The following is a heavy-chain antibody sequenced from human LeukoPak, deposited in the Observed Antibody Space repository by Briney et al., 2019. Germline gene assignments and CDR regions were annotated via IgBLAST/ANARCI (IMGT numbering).Heavy chain of an antibody. CDR3: ARVKAGGYYYDSSGYYH. D-gene: IGHD3-22*01. CDR1: GGTFSSYA. CDR2: IIPIFGTA. J-gene: IGHJ5*02. Sequence: ASVKVSCKASGGTFSSYAISWVRQAPGQGLEWMGGIIPIFGTANYAQKFQGRVTITTDESTSTAYMELSSLRSEDMAVYYCARVKAGGYYYDSSGYYHWGQGTLVTVSS. V-gene: IGHV1-69*05.